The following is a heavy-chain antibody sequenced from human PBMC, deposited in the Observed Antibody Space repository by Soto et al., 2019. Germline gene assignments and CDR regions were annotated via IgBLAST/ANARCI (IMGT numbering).Heavy chain of an antibody. D-gene: IGHD2-8*02. J-gene: IGHJ4*02. CDR3: ARDFVGGVYHFDS. V-gene: IGHV3-33*01. CDR2: MWYGGSYQ. CDR1: GFTFSNYA. Sequence: QVQLVESGGGVVQPGRSLRLSCAASGFTFSNYAVHWVRQAPGKGLEWVAVMWYGGSYQFYADSVKGRFTISRDNSNNTLYLQMNSLRAEDTAVYFCARDFVGGVYHFDSWGQGTLVTVSS.